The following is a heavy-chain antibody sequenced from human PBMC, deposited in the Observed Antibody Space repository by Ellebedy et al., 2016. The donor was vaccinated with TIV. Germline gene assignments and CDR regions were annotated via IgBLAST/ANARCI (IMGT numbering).Heavy chain of an antibody. CDR2: ISAYNDNT. CDR3: ATLSFGDFDME. D-gene: IGHD4-17*01. Sequence: AASVKVSCKASGYTVSTYGFTWARLAHGLGLEWMGWISAYNDNTNYAQNLQDRVTMTTDTSASTAYMELRSLTSDDTAVYYCATLSFGDFDMEWGQGTLVTVSS. V-gene: IGHV1-18*04. J-gene: IGHJ4*02. CDR1: GYTVSTYG.